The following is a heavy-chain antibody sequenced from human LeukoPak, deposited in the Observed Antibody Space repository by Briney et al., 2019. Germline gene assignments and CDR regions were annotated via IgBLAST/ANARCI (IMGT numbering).Heavy chain of an antibody. Sequence: GASVKVSCKASGGTFSSYAISWVRQAPGQGLEWMGRIIPIFGIANYAQKFQGRVTITADKSTSTAYMELSSLRSEDTAVYYCARDERIAVAGPDYWGQGTLVTVSS. V-gene: IGHV1-69*04. CDR3: ARDERIAVAGPDY. CDR1: GGTFSSYA. CDR2: IIPIFGIA. D-gene: IGHD6-19*01. J-gene: IGHJ4*02.